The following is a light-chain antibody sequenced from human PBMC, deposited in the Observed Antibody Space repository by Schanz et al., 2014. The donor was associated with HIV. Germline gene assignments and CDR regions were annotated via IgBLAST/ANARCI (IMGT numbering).Light chain of an antibody. J-gene: IGKJ1*01. CDR2: ATS. CDR1: QSVSSN. Sequence: EIVLTQSPATLSVSPGERATLSCRASQSVSSNLAWYQQKPGQAPRLLMYATSTRATGIPARFTGSGSGTDFTLTISSLEPEDFAVYYCQQYGSSPWTFGQGTKVEIK. V-gene: IGKV3-20*01. CDR3: QQYGSSPWT.